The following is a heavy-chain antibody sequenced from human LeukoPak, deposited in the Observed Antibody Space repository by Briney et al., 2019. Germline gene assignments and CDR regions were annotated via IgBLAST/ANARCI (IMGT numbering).Heavy chain of an antibody. CDR1: GITFSRFW. D-gene: IGHD1-1*01. J-gene: IGHJ4*02. CDR3: AKAPPYTKYFDY. V-gene: IGHV3-7*03. Sequence: GGSLRLSCAASGITFSRFWMSWVRQAPGKGLQWVANINQDGSEKHYVDSVKGRFTISRDNAENSLYLQMYSLRAEDTAIYYCAKAPPYTKYFDYWGQGTLLTVSS. CDR2: INQDGSEK.